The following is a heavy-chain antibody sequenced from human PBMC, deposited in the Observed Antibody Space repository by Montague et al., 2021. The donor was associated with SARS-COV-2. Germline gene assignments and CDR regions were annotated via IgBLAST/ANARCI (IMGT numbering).Heavy chain of an antibody. CDR1: GGSISSSSYY. J-gene: IGHJ4*02. V-gene: IGHV4-39*01. Sequence: SETLSLTCTVSGGSISSSSYYWGWIRQPPGKGLEWIGSIYYSGSTYYNPSLKSRVTISVDTSKNQFSLKLSSVTAADTAVYYCARHGKTRIATIVVVMGYFDYWGQGTLVTVSS. D-gene: IGHD3-22*01. CDR2: IYYSGST. CDR3: ARHGKTRIATIVVVMGYFDY.